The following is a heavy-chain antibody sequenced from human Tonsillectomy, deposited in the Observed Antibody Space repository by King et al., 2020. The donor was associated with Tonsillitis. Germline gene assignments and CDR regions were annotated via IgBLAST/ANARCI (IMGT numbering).Heavy chain of an antibody. D-gene: IGHD3-22*01. CDR2: INPNSGGT. Sequence: VQLVESGAEVKKPGASVKVSCKASGFTFTGYYMHWVRQAPGQGLEWMGWINPNSGGTNYAQKFQGRVTMTRDTSISTDYMELSRLRSDDTAVYYCARDYYDSSGYSYDGGGLGYWGQGTLVTVSS. CDR3: ARDYYDSSGYSYDGGGLGY. CDR1: GFTFTGYY. V-gene: IGHV1-2*02. J-gene: IGHJ4*02.